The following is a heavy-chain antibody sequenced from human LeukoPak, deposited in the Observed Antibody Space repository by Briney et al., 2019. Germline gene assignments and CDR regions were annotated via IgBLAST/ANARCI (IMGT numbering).Heavy chain of an antibody. CDR2: INPSGGST. CDR3: ARDLDLGTVTLSFDY. Sequence: GASVKVSCKASGYTFTSYYMHWVRQAPGQGLEWMGIINPSGGSTSYAQKFQGRVTMTRDTSTSTVYMELSSLRSEDTAVYYCARDLDLGTVTLSFDYWGQGTLVTVPS. V-gene: IGHV1-46*01. D-gene: IGHD4-17*01. J-gene: IGHJ4*02. CDR1: GYTFTSYY.